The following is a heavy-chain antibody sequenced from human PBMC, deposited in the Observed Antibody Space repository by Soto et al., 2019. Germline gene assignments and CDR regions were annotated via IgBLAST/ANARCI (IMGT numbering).Heavy chain of an antibody. CDR3: ARTSLDYICDY. D-gene: IGHD4-4*01. CDR1: GYTFTSYY. V-gene: IGHV1-46*01. J-gene: IGHJ4*02. Sequence: ASVKVSFEASGYTFTSYYIHWVRQAPGQGLEWMGVINPSGGSTTYAQRFQGRVTLTRDTSTSTVYMQLSSLSSGDTAVYYCARTSLDYICDYWGQGTLVTVSS. CDR2: INPSGGST.